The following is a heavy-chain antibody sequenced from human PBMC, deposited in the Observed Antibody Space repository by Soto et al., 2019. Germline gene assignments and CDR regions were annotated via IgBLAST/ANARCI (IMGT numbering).Heavy chain of an antibody. CDR1: GYTFTSYA. D-gene: IGHD3-10*01. Sequence: GASVKVSCKASGYTFTSYAMHWVRQAPGQRLEWMGWINAGNGNTKYSQKFLGRVTITRDTSATTAYMELSSLRSEDTAVYYCARDAGTMVRDSPFFDYWGQGTLVTVSS. CDR3: ARDAGTMVRDSPFFDY. V-gene: IGHV1-3*01. J-gene: IGHJ4*02. CDR2: INAGNGNT.